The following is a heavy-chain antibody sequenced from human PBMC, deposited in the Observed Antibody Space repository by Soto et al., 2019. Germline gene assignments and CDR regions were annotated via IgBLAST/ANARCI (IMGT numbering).Heavy chain of an antibody. D-gene: IGHD3-22*01. Sequence: RASVKVSCKASGYTFTSYYMHWVRQAPGQGLEWMGIINPSGGSTSYAQKFQGRVTMTRDTSTSTVYMELSSLRSEDTAVYYCARDPYYYDSSGYSPPDIWGQGTMVTVS. J-gene: IGHJ3*02. V-gene: IGHV1-46*01. CDR2: INPSGGST. CDR3: ARDPYYYDSSGYSPPDI. CDR1: GYTFTSYY.